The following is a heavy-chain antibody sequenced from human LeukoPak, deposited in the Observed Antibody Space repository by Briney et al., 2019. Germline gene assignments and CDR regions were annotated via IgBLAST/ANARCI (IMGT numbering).Heavy chain of an antibody. CDR2: ISSSGSTI. V-gene: IGHV3-48*03. CDR3: AREKRYSSSWYSKYFDY. D-gene: IGHD6-13*01. J-gene: IGHJ4*02. CDR1: GFTFSSYE. Sequence: GGSLRLSCAASGFTFSSYEMNWVRQAPGKGLEWVSYISSSGSTIYYADSVKGRFTISRDNAKNSLYLQMNSLRAEDTAVYYCAREKRYSSSWYSKYFDYWGQGTLVTVSS.